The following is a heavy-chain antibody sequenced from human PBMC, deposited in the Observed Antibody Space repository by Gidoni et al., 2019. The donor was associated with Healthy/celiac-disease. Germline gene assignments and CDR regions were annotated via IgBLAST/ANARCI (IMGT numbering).Heavy chain of an antibody. CDR2: IDPSDSYT. V-gene: IGHV5-10-1*01. Sequence: QMPGKGLEWMGRIDPSDSYTNYSPSFQGHVTISADKSISTAYLQWSSLKASDTAMYYCARQSPNSSPYYYYGMDAWGQGTTVTVSS. CDR3: ARQSPNSSPYYYYGMDA. D-gene: IGHD6-6*01. J-gene: IGHJ6*02.